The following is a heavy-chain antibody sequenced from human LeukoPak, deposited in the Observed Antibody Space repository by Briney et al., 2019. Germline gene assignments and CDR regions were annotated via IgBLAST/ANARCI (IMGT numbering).Heavy chain of an antibody. J-gene: IGHJ3*02. CDR2: IYYSGST. CDR1: ADPISSYY. V-gene: IGHV4-59*01. CDR3: ARGGSLVGTTPHDTFDI. D-gene: IGHD1-26*01. Sequence: SETLSLTCTVSADPISSYYWSWIRQPPGKGLEWIGYIYYSGSTNYNPSLKSRVAISVDTSKNQVSLRLSSVTAADTAVYYCARGGSLVGTTPHDTFDIWGQGTVVTVS.